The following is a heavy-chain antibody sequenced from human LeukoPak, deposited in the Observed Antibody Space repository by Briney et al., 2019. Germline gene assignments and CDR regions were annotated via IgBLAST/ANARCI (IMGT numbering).Heavy chain of an antibody. CDR2: IIPIFGTA. D-gene: IGHD3-22*01. Sequence: ASVKVSCKASGGTFSSYAISWVRQAPGQGLEWMGGIIPIFGTANYAQKFQGRVTITADESTSTAYMELSSLRSEDTAVYYCARLYDSSGYNAFDIWGQGTMVTVSS. J-gene: IGHJ3*02. CDR3: ARLYDSSGYNAFDI. CDR1: GGTFSSYA. V-gene: IGHV1-69*13.